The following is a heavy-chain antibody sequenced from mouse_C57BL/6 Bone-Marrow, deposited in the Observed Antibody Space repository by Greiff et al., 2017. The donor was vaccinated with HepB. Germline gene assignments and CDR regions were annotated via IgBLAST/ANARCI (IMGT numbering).Heavy chain of an antibody. CDR2: ISSGGDYI. D-gene: IGHD1-1*02. CDR3: TRDLYGAWFAY. J-gene: IGHJ3*01. CDR1: GFTFSSYA. Sequence: EVKLVESGEGLVKPGGSLKLSCAASGFTFSSYAMSWVRQTPGKRLEWVAYISSGGDYIYYADTVKGRFTISRDNARNTLYLQMSSLKSEDTAMYYCTRDLYGAWFAYWGQGTLVTVSA. V-gene: IGHV5-9-1*02.